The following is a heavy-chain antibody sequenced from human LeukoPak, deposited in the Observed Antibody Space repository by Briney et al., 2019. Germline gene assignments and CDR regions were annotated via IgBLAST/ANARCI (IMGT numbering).Heavy chain of an antibody. CDR3: ARGGGFWIQLSAPRNQYYYYYYMDV. CDR2: IYHSGST. V-gene: IGHV4-4*02. CDR1: GGSISSINW. Sequence: SGTLSLTCAVSGGSISSINWWSWVRQPPGKGLEWIGEIYHSGSTNYNPSLKSRVTISVDKSKNQFSLKLSSVTAADTAVYYCARGGGFWIQLSAPRNQYYYYYYMDVWGKGTTVTVSS. D-gene: IGHD5-18*01. J-gene: IGHJ6*03.